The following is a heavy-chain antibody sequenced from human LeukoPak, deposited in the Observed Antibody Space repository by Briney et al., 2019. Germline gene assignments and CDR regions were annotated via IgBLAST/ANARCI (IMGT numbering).Heavy chain of an antibody. D-gene: IGHD1-26*01. CDR1: GYSFPNYG. J-gene: IGHJ4*02. Sequence: GASVKVSCKASGYSFPNYGINWVRQAPGQGLEWMGWISAYNGNTNYAQKLQGRVTMTTDTSTSTAYMELRSLRSDDTAVYYCARGDLRRSGSTLDYWGQGTLVTVSS. CDR2: ISAYNGNT. V-gene: IGHV1-18*01. CDR3: ARGDLRRSGSTLDY.